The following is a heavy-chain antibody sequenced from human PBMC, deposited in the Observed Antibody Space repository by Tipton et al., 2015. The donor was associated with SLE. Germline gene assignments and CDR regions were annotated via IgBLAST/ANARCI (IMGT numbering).Heavy chain of an antibody. CDR2: INPNSGAT. CDR1: GGNFTDYY. V-gene: IGHV1-2*06. Sequence: QSGPEVKKPGSSLRVSCKASGGNFTDYYMYWVRQAPGQGLEWMGRINPNSGATNYAQNFQGRVTMTRDTSTSTAYMELSSLRSDDTAVYYCARDGHHLLTVGWFDPWGQGTLVTVSS. J-gene: IGHJ5*02. D-gene: IGHD2-2*01. CDR3: ARDGHHLLTVGWFDP.